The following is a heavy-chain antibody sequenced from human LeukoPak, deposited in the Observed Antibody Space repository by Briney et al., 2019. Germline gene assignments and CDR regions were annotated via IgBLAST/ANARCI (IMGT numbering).Heavy chain of an antibody. Sequence: ASVKVSCKASGYTFSSYGISWVRLAPGQGLEWMGWISADNGNTNYVQKFQGRVTMTTDTSTSTAYMELRSLRSDDTAVYYCARALYHTFDYWGQGTLVTVSS. CDR2: ISADNGNT. J-gene: IGHJ4*02. CDR1: GYTFSSYG. V-gene: IGHV1-18*01. D-gene: IGHD2-2*01. CDR3: ARALYHTFDY.